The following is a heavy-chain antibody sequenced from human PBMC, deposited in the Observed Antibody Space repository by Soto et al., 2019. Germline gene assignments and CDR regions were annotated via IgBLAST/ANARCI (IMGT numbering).Heavy chain of an antibody. J-gene: IGHJ4*02. CDR1: GDTFTSYY. CDR2: INPSGGTT. D-gene: IGHD4-17*01. V-gene: IGHV1-46*04. CDR3: TTVAYGEYVSDY. Sequence: ASVKVSCKASGDTFTSYYMHWVRQAPGQGLEWMGIINPSGGTTDYAAPVKGRFTISRDDSKNTLYLQMNSLKTEDTAVYYCTTVAYGEYVSDYWGRGTLVTVSS.